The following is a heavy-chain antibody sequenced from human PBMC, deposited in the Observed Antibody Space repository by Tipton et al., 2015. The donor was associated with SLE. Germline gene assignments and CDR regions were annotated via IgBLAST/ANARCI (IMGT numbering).Heavy chain of an antibody. Sequence: TLSLTCTVSGGSIRSYYWSWLRQPAGGGLEGIGRIYTNENTNYNPTLKSRVTMSVDTSKNQFYLKLTSLTAADTAVYYCARQQYSRSLFLLGVFDFWGQGTLVTVSS. V-gene: IGHV4-4*07. CDR1: GGSIRSYY. J-gene: IGHJ3*01. CDR3: ARQQYSRSLFLLGVFDF. D-gene: IGHD6-6*01. CDR2: IYTNENT.